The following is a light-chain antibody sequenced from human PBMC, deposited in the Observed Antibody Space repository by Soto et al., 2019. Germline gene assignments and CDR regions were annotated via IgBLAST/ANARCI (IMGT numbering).Light chain of an antibody. Sequence: QPVLTQPSSLSASPGASASLTCTLRSGINVGTYRIYWYQQKPGSPPQYLLRYKSDSDKQQGSGVPSRFSGSKDASANAGILRISGLQSEDEADYYCMIWHNSAVVFGGGTKLTVL. CDR1: SGINVGTYR. CDR2: YKSDSDK. CDR3: MIWHNSAVV. J-gene: IGLJ2*01. V-gene: IGLV5-45*03.